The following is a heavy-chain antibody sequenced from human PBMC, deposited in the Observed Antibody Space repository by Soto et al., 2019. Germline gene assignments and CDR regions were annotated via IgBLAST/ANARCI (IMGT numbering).Heavy chain of an antibody. CDR2: IYSGGYT. J-gene: IGHJ4*02. CDR1: GFTVSNNY. V-gene: IGHV3-53*01. CDR3: GTTRGGGGY. D-gene: IGHD3-10*01. Sequence: EVQLVESGGGLIQPGGSLRLSCAVSGFTVSNNYMSWVRQAPGKGLEGVSVIYSGGYTAYGDSVKGRFTISRDNSKNIFFLKMNTRGANDPAVFYCGTTRGGGGYWGQGTLVTVSS.